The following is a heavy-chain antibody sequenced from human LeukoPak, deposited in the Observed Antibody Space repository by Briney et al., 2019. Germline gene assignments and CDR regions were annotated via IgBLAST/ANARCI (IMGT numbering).Heavy chain of an antibody. J-gene: IGHJ4*02. CDR2: INAGNGNT. Sequence: AASVKVSCKAPGYTFTSYAMHWVRQAPGQRLEWMGWINAGNGNTKYSQKFQGRVTITRDTSASTAYMELSSLRSEDTAVYYCARDGAPYNWNYFLSHWGQGTLVTVSS. CDR3: ARDGAPYNWNYFLSH. CDR1: GYTFTSYA. V-gene: IGHV1-3*01. D-gene: IGHD1-7*01.